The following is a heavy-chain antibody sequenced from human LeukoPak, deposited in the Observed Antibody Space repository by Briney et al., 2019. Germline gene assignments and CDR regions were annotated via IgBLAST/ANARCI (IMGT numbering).Heavy chain of an antibody. V-gene: IGHV3-48*04. J-gene: IGHJ4*02. Sequence: GRSLRLSCAASGFTFGSYGMHWVRQAPGKGLEWVSYITSSGSTINYADSVKGRFTVFRDNAKNSLYLQMSSLRAEDTAVYYCARGQHYFAYWGQGTLVTVSS. CDR1: GFTFGSYG. CDR3: ARGQHYFAY. CDR2: ITSSGSTI. D-gene: IGHD2-2*01.